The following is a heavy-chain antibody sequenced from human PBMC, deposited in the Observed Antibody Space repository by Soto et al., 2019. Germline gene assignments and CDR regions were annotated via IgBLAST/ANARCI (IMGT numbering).Heavy chain of an antibody. V-gene: IGHV3-53*02. CDR1: GFTVSSNF. D-gene: IGHD2-15*01. CDR2: IYSGGST. Sequence: EVQLVETGGGLIQPGGSLRLSCAASGFTVSSNFMTWVRQAPGKGLEWVSIIYSGGSTYYADSVKGRFTISGDTSKNTVYLQMNTLRVEDTAVYYCAREEVGVYCSGGSCYGRYFDYWGQGTLVTVSA. CDR3: AREEVGVYCSGGSCYGRYFDY. J-gene: IGHJ4*02.